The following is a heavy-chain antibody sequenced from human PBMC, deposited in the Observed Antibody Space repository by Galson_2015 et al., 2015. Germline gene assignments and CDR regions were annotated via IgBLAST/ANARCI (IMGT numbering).Heavy chain of an antibody. J-gene: IGHJ4*02. D-gene: IGHD3-3*01. CDR3: AKDPSHDFWSGYFDY. Sequence: VRQAPGKGLGWVAVISYDGSNKYYADSVKGRFTISRDNSKNTLYLQMNSLRAEDTAVYYCAKDPSHDFWSGYFDYWGQGTLVTVSS. CDR2: ISYDGSNK. V-gene: IGHV3-30*18.